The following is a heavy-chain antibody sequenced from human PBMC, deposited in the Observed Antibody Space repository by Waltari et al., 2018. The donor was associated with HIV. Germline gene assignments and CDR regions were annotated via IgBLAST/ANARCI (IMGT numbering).Heavy chain of an antibody. CDR3: ARDGGSPPNRWFDP. J-gene: IGHJ5*02. CDR1: GFSFRRYS. Sequence: EVHLVASGGGLVKRGGSLRLSCAASGFSFRRYSMTWVRQAPGKGLEWVSSISSSSNFIYYADSVKGRFTISRDNAKNSLYLQMNSLRAEDTAVYYCARDGGSPPNRWFDPWGQGTLVTVSS. D-gene: IGHD1-26*01. CDR2: ISSSSNFI. V-gene: IGHV3-21*01.